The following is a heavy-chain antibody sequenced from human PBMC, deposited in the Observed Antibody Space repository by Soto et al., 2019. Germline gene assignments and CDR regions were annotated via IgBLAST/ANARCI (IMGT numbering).Heavy chain of an antibody. CDR3: ARDAFPRVVPAAIGWFDP. J-gene: IGHJ5*02. CDR1: GFTFSSYA. D-gene: IGHD2-2*02. CDR2: ISYDGSNK. V-gene: IGHV3-30-3*01. Sequence: QPGGSLRLSCAASGFTFSSYAMHWVRQAPGKGLEWVAVISYDGSNKYYADSVKGRFTISRDNSKNTLYLQMNSLRAEDTAVYYCARDAFPRVVPAAIGWFDPWGQGTLVTVSS.